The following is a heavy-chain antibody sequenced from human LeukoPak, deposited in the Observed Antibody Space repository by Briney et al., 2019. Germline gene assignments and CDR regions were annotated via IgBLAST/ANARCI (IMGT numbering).Heavy chain of an antibody. D-gene: IGHD5-24*01. CDR2: FSGSGGST. V-gene: IGHV3-23*01. J-gene: IGHJ4*02. CDR3: AKDLRRDGYNAANFDY. Sequence: GGSLRLSCAASGFTFSSYAMSWVRQAPGKGLEWVSAFSGSGGSTYYADSVKGRFTISRDNSKNTLYLQMNSLRAEDTAVYYCAKDLRRDGYNAANFDYWGQGTLVTVSS. CDR1: GFTFSSYA.